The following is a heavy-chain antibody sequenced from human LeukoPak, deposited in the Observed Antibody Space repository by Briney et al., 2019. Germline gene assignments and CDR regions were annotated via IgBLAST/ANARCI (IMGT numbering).Heavy chain of an antibody. CDR1: GFSISSNG. Sequence: GGSLRLSCASSGFSISSNGMTWVRQAPGKGLEWVSLITWDGGSTYYADSVKGRFTISRDNSKNSLYLQMNSLRTEDTALYYCAKGKNTGSYLSHVDYWGQGTLVTVSS. CDR2: ITWDGGST. J-gene: IGHJ4*02. D-gene: IGHD3-10*01. CDR3: AKGKNTGSYLSHVDY. V-gene: IGHV3-43*01.